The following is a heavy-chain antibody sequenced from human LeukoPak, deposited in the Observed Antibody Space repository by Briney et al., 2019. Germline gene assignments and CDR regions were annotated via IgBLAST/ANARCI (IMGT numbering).Heavy chain of an antibody. CDR2: IYYSGST. V-gene: IGHV4-39*01. CDR3: ARHAIVGATGFVY. CDR1: GGSISSSSYY. D-gene: IGHD1-26*01. Sequence: SETLSLTCTVSGGSISSSSYYWGWIRQPPGKGLEWIGSIYYSGSTYYNPSLKSRVTISVDTSKNQFSLKLSSVTAADTAVYYCARHAIVGATGFVYWGQGTLVTVSS. J-gene: IGHJ4*02.